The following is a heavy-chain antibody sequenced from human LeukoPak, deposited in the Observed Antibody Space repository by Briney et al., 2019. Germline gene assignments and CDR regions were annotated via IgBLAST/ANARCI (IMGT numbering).Heavy chain of an antibody. CDR2: ISSSSSTI. CDR1: RFTFSSYW. CDR3: ARVRIAAAGTGYYFDY. D-gene: IGHD6-13*01. V-gene: IGHV3-48*04. Sequence: GGSLRLSCAASRFTFSSYWMNWVRQAPGKGLEWVSYISSSSSTIYHADSVKGRFTISRDNAKNSLYLQMNSLRAEDTAVYYCARVRIAAAGTGYYFDYWGQGTLVTVSS. J-gene: IGHJ4*02.